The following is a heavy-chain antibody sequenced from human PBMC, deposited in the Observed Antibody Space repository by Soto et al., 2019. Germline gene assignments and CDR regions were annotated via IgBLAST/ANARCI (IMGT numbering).Heavy chain of an antibody. CDR2: INGGTGQT. Sequence: ASVKVSCKASGYSFSTYAMHCVRQAPGQSLEWMGWINGGTGQTKFSQRFQDRITITRDTSASTAYMELSSLRSEDTAVYYCARGKGMEENYYYYGLDIWGQGTKVTVS. V-gene: IGHV1-3*01. CDR3: ARGKGMEENYYYYGLDI. J-gene: IGHJ6*02. CDR1: GYSFSTYA. D-gene: IGHD1-1*01.